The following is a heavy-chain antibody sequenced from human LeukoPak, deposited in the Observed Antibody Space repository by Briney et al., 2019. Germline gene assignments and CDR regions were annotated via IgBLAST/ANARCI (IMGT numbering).Heavy chain of an antibody. J-gene: IGHJ4*02. CDR2: FAGSDTTT. V-gene: IGHV3-48*03. CDR1: GFDFGAYE. Sequence: GGSLRLSCAASGFDFGAYEMNWVRQAPGKGLEWVAYFAGSDTTTYYADSVKGRFIISRDNARNSLYLQMNSLRAEDTALYYCTTLGYHLDSWGQGTPVTVSS. CDR3: TTLGYHLDS. D-gene: IGHD3-22*01.